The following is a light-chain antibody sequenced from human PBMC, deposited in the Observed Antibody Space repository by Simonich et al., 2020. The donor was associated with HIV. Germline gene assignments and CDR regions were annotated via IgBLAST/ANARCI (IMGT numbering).Light chain of an antibody. CDR2: AAS. CDR1: QSIRTY. J-gene: IGKJ2*01. V-gene: IGKV1-39*01. Sequence: DIQMTQSPSSLSPSVGDRVTVPCRASQSIRTYLNWYQQKPGKAPKLLIYAASSLQSGVPSRFSGSGSGTDFTLTINSLQPEDFATYYCHQSYSNPRTFGQGTKLEIK. CDR3: HQSYSNPRT.